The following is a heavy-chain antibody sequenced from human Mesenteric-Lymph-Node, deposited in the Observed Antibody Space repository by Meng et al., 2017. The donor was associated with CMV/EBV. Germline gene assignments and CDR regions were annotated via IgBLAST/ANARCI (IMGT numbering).Heavy chain of an antibody. CDR2: INHSGST. CDR1: GGSFSGYY. J-gene: IGHJ4*02. V-gene: IGHV4-34*01. CDR3: ARGSSYDILTGYFDY. D-gene: IGHD3-9*01. Sequence: QVQLHQWGAGLLKPSETLSVTCAVDGGSFSGYYWNWIRQSPEKGLEWIGEINHSGSTTYNPSFTSRIIISVDTSTNQISLNMSSVTAADTAVYYCARGSSYDILTGYFDYWGQGVLVTVSS.